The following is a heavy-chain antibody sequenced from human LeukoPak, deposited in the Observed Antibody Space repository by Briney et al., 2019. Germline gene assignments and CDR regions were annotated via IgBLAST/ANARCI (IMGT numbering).Heavy chain of an antibody. J-gene: IGHJ4*02. V-gene: IGHV4-59*08. CDR2: IYYSGST. Sequence: PSETLSLTCTVSGGSISSYYWSWIRQPPGKGLEWIGYIYYSGSTNYNPSLKSRVTISVDTSKNQFSLKLSSVTAADTAVYYCARQPYGLARLDYWGQGTLVTVSS. CDR3: ARQPYGLARLDY. D-gene: IGHD4-17*01. CDR1: GGSISSYY.